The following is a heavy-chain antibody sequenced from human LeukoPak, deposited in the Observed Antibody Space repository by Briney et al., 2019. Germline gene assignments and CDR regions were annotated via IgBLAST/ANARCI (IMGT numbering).Heavy chain of an antibody. CDR3: ARGSSTSYYYYGMDV. V-gene: IGHV3-74*01. Sequence: PPGGSLRLSCAASGFTFSSYGMHWVRQAPGKGLVWVSRINSGGSSIRNADSVKGRLTISRDNAKNTLYLQMNSLRAEDTAVYYCARGSSTSYYYYGMDVWGQGTTVTVSS. D-gene: IGHD2-2*01. J-gene: IGHJ6*02. CDR1: GFTFSSYG. CDR2: INSGGSSI.